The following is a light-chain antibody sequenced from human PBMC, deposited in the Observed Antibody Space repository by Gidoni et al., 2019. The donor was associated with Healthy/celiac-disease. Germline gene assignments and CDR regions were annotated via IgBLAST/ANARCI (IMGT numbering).Light chain of an antibody. CDR3: CSYAGSSTLR. CDR2: EGS. CDR1: SSDVGSYNL. Sequence: QSALTQPASGSGSPGQSSTISCTGTSSDVGSYNLVSWYQQHPGKAPKLMIYEGSKRPSGVSNRFSGSKSGNTASLTISGLQAEDEADYYCCSYAGSSTLRFGGGTKLTVL. J-gene: IGLJ2*01. V-gene: IGLV2-23*01.